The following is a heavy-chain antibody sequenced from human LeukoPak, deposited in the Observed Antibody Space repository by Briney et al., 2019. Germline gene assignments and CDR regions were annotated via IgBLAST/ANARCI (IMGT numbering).Heavy chain of an antibody. CDR3: ARGGIVVPYFDY. Sequence: SETLSLTCAVYGGSFSGYYWIWIRQPPGKGLEWIGEINHSGSTNYNPSLKSRVTISVDTSKNQFSLKLSSVTAADTAVYYCARGGIVVPYFDYWGQGTLVTVSS. CDR1: GGSFSGYY. J-gene: IGHJ4*02. D-gene: IGHD3-22*01. V-gene: IGHV4-34*01. CDR2: INHSGST.